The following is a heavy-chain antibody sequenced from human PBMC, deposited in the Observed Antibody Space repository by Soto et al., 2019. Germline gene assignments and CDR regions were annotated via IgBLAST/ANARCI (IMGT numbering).Heavy chain of an antibody. CDR2: IYYSGST. CDR1: GGSISSSSYY. J-gene: IGHJ4*02. CDR3: ARLVSDSSGYRPG. Sequence: QLQLQESGPGLVEPSETLSLTCTVSGGSISSSSYYWGWIRQPPGKGLGWIGSIYYSGSTYYNPSLKSRVALSVDPAKNQFSLKLSSVTAADTAVYYCARLVSDSSGYRPGWGQGTLVTVSS. V-gene: IGHV4-39*01. D-gene: IGHD3-22*01.